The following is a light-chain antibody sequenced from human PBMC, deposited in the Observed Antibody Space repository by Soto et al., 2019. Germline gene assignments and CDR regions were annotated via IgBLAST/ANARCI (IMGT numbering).Light chain of an antibody. CDR2: DAS. V-gene: IGKV3-11*01. J-gene: IGKJ3*01. CDR1: QSISSS. CDR3: QHRYYWPPRFT. Sequence: EIVLTQSPATLSLSPGERATLSCRASQSISSSLAWYQQKPGQAPRLLIYDASNRATGIPARFSGSGSGTDFTLTISSLEPEDFAVYYWQHRYYWPPRFTFGPGTKVDIK.